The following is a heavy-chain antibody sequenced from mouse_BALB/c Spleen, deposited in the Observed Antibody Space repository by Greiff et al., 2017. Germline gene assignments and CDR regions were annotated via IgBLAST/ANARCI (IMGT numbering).Heavy chain of an antibody. D-gene: IGHD2-4*01. CDR3: ARERASTMITTAWFAY. J-gene: IGHJ3*01. Sequence: VKLQESGPGLVQPSQSLSITCTVSGFSLTSYGVHWVRQSPGKGLEWLGVIWSGGSTDYNAAFISRLSISKDNSKSQVFFKMNSLQADDTAIYYCARERASTMITTAWFAYWGQGTLVTVSA. CDR1: GFSLTSYG. CDR2: IWSGGST. V-gene: IGHV2-4-1*01.